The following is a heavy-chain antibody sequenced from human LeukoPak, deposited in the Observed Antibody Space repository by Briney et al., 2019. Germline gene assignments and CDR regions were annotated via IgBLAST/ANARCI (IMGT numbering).Heavy chain of an antibody. D-gene: IGHD2/OR15-2a*01. CDR1: GFTFRNYA. CDR2: ISGSGTNT. V-gene: IGHV3-23*01. Sequence: GGSLRLSCAASGFTFRNYAMSWVRQAPGKRLEWVSGISGSGTNTYYADSVKGRFTISRDNSKNTLYVQMNSLRAEDTAVYYCAKAIVLLISGNAFDIWGQGTMVTVSS. J-gene: IGHJ3*02. CDR3: AKAIVLLISGNAFDI.